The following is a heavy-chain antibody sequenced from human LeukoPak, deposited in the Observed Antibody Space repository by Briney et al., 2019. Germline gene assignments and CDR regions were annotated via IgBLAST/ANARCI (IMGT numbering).Heavy chain of an antibody. D-gene: IGHD3-10*01. V-gene: IGHV1-8*01. CDR1: GYTFTTYD. CDR3: ARGQEWWTPEMYYYGSGSYYTENDY. CDR2: MNPNSGNT. Sequence: GASVKVSCKASGYTFTTYDINWVRQATGQGLEWMGWMNPNSGNTGYAQKFQGRVTMTRNTSISTAYMELSSLRSEDTAVYYCARGQEWWTPEMYYYGSGSYYTENDYWGQGTLVTVSS. J-gene: IGHJ4*02.